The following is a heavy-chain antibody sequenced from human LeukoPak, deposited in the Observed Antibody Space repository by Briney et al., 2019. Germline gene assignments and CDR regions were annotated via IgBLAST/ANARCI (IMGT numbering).Heavy chain of an antibody. CDR1: GGSISSGGYY. CDR3: ARGDIVVVPAAIYFDY. J-gene: IGHJ4*02. D-gene: IGHD2-2*01. V-gene: IGHV4-31*03. CDR2: IYYSGST. Sequence: SQTLSLTCTVSGGSISSGGYYWSWLRQHPGKGLEWIGYIYYSGSTYNNLSRKSRVTISVDTTKNQFSLKLSSVTAADTAVYYCARGDIVVVPAAIYFDYWGQGTLVTVYS.